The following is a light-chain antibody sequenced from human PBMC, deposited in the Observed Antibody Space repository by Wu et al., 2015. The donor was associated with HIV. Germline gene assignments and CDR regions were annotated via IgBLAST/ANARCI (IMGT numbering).Light chain of an antibody. Sequence: DIVLTQSPATLSLSPGERATLSCRASQSVYNYVAWYQQKPGQAPRLLIYDTSKRATGIPARFSGSGSGTDFTLSIRSLEPEDSAAYYCQQYGSSPYTFGQGTKLEIK. CDR2: DTS. CDR1: QSVYNY. V-gene: IGKV3-11*01. CDR3: QQYGSSPYT. J-gene: IGKJ2*01.